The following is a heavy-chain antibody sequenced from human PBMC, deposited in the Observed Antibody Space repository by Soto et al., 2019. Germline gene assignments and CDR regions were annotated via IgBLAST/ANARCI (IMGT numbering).Heavy chain of an antibody. CDR2: VNSDGTTI. CDR3: ARNRIAVAPLDY. V-gene: IGHV3-74*01. D-gene: IGHD6-19*01. CDR1: GFTFSGYW. Sequence: EVQLVESGGDLVQPGGSLRLSCAAAGFTFSGYWMHWVRQSPGEGLVWVSRVNSDGTTISYADSVKGRFTISRDNDKNTLYLQMNSLRAEDTAMYYCARNRIAVAPLDYWGQGTLVTVSS. J-gene: IGHJ4*02.